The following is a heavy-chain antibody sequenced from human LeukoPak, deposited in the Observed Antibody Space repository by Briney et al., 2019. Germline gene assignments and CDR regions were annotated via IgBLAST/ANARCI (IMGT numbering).Heavy chain of an antibody. V-gene: IGHV3-48*03. CDR2: ISSSGSTI. D-gene: IGHD1-1*01. J-gene: IGHJ6*02. Sequence: SGGSLRLSCAVSGLRDFTFSSYEMNWVRQAPGKGLEWVSYISSSGSTIYYADSVKGRFTISRDNAKNSLYVQMNSLRAEDTAVYYCARGASNWNFDYYGMDVWGQGTTVTVSS. CDR3: ARGASNWNFDYYGMDV. CDR1: GLRDFTFSSYE.